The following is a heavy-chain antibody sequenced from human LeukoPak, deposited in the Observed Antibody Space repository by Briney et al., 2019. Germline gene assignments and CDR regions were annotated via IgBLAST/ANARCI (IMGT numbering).Heavy chain of an antibody. Sequence: ASVKVSCKASGYPFTSYGISWVRQAPGQGLEWMGWISTYNGNTNYAQKFQDIVTMTTDTSTSTAYMELKSLRSDDTAVYYCARDWVVGVVVVAAGYWGQGTLVTASS. CDR1: GYPFTSYG. CDR2: ISTYNGNT. D-gene: IGHD2-15*01. V-gene: IGHV1-18*01. J-gene: IGHJ4*02. CDR3: ARDWVVGVVVVAAGY.